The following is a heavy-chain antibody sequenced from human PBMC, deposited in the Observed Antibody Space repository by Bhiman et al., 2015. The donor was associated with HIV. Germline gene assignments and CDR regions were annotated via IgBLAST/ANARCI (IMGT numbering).Heavy chain of an antibody. J-gene: IGHJ6*03. Sequence: QVQLVESGGGVVQPGRSLRLSCAASGFTFSSYAMHWVRQAPGKGLEWVAVISYDGSNKYYADSVKGRFTISRDNSENTLYLQMNSLRAEDTAVYYCARERDYYGSGSYVPLYYMDVWGKGTTVTVSS. D-gene: IGHD3-10*01. CDR1: GFTFSSYA. V-gene: IGHV3-30*04. CDR2: ISYDGSNK. CDR3: ARERDYYGSGSYVPLYYMDV.